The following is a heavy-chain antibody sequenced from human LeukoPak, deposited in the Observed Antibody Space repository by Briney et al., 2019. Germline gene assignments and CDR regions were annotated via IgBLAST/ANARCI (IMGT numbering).Heavy chain of an antibody. V-gene: IGHV4-59*01. CDR2: IYHSGST. CDR3: ARGSSGRDI. D-gene: IGHD6-19*01. CDR1: GVSISSYY. Sequence: PSETLSLTCTVSGVSISSYYWSWIRQPPGKGLEWIGYIYHSGSTNYNPSLESRVTISLDTSKNQCSLKLTSVTAADTAVYYCARGSSGRDIWGQGTLVTVSS. J-gene: IGHJ4*02.